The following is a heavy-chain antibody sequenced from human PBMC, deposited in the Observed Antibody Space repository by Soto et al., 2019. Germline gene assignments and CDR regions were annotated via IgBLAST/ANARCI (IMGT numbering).Heavy chain of an antibody. J-gene: IGHJ4*02. CDR1: GFTFRSYG. D-gene: IGHD2-15*01. Sequence: QVQLVESGGGVVQPGRSLRLSCAASGFTFRSYGMHWVRQAPGKGLEWVAVIWDDGSNKYYADSVKGRFTISRDNSKNTLYLQMNSLRAEDTAVYYCARDLESDIVVVVAALDYWGQGTLVTVSS. CDR2: IWDDGSNK. CDR3: ARDLESDIVVVVAALDY. V-gene: IGHV3-33*01.